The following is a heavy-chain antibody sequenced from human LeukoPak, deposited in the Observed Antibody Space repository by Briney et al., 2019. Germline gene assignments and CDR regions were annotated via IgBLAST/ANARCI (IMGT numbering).Heavy chain of an antibody. CDR2: ISWNSGSI. V-gene: IGHV3-9*01. CDR3: AKAPPVAATGALDY. CDR1: GFTFDDYA. D-gene: IGHD2-15*01. J-gene: IGHJ4*02. Sequence: PGGSLRLSCAASGFTFDDYAMHWVRQAPGKGLEWVSGISWNSGSIGYADSVKGRFTISRDNAKNSLYLQMNSLRAEDTAVYYCAKAPPVAATGALDYWGQGTLVTGSS.